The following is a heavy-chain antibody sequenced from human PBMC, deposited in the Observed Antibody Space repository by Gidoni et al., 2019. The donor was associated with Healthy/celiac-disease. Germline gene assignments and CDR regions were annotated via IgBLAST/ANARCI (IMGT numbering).Heavy chain of an antibody. CDR2: IRGSGGST. V-gene: IGHV3-23*01. J-gene: IGHJ4*02. Sequence: EVQLLESGGGLVQPGGSLRLSCAASGFTFSSYAMSWVRQAPGKGLEWVSSIRGSGGSTYYADSVKGRFTISRDNSKNTLYLQMNSLRAEDTAVYYCANPPTVMVYAQFDYWGQGTLVTVSS. CDR1: GFTFSSYA. CDR3: ANPPTVMVYAQFDY. D-gene: IGHD2-8*01.